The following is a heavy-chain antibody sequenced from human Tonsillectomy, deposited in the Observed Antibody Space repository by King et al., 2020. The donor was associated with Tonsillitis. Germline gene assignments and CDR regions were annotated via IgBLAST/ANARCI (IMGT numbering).Heavy chain of an antibody. J-gene: IGHJ4*02. D-gene: IGHD2-2*01. CDR3: AKDPATGDCIRTNCYPDY. CDR1: GFTFSSYG. Sequence: VQLVESGGGVVQPGRSLRLSCVASGFTFSSYGMHWVRQAPGKGLEWVAVMSHNGSKEFYADSVKGRFSISRDNSKNTLYLQMSSLRAEDTAVYYCAKDPATGDCIRTNCYPDYWGQGILVTVSS. CDR2: MSHNGSKE. V-gene: IGHV3-30*18.